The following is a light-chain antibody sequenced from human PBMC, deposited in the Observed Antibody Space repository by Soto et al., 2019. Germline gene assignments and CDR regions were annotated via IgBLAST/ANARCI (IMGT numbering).Light chain of an antibody. CDR3: AAWDDSLNGRAV. J-gene: IGLJ3*02. CDR1: DSNIGSNT. CDR2: SNS. V-gene: IGLV1-44*01. Sequence: QSVLTQPPSASGTPGQRVTISCSGSDSNIGSNTVNWYQQVPGTAPKLLIYSNSQRPSGVPDRFSGSKSGTSASLAISGLQSEDEADYYCAAWDDSLNGRAVFGGGSMLTVL.